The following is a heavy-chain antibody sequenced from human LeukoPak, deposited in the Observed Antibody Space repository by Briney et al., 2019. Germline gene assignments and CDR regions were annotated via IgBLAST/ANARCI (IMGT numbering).Heavy chain of an antibody. J-gene: IGHJ5*01. CDR3: ARDQGVNSGWFDS. D-gene: IGHD3-10*01. CDR2: TSSGGQTT. Sequence: GGSLRLSCAASGFSFNVHYMAWIRQAPGKGLQWVAYTSSGGQTTYYADSVRGRFTISRDNGRGSLYLEMNSLRLDDTAVYYCARDQGVNSGWFDSWGQGTLVTV. CDR1: GFSFNVHY. V-gene: IGHV3-11*04.